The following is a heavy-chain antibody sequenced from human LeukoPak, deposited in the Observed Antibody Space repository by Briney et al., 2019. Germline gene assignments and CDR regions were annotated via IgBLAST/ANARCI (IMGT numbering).Heavy chain of an antibody. CDR2: ISDSGGRT. J-gene: IGHJ4*02. Sequence: GGSLGLSCAVSGITLSNYGMSWVRQAPGKGLEWVAGISDSGGRTNYADSVKGRFTISRDNPKSTLYLQMNSLRAEDTAVYFCAKRGVVIRVILVGFHKEAYYFDSWGQGALVTVSS. CDR1: GITLSNYG. CDR3: AKRGVVIRVILVGFHKEAYYFDS. V-gene: IGHV3-23*01. D-gene: IGHD3-22*01.